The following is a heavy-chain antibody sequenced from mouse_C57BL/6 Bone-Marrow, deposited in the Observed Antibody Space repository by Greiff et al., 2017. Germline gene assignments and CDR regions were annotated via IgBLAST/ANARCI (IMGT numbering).Heavy chain of an antibody. CDR1: GYTFTDYE. CDR3: TRGDYGYDGDASYWYFDV. J-gene: IGHJ1*03. D-gene: IGHD2-2*01. Sequence: VKLQESGAELVRPGASVTLSCKASGYTFTDYEMHWVKQTPVHGLEWIGAIDPETGGTAYNQKFKGKAILTADKSSSTAYMELRSLTSEDSAVYYCTRGDYGYDGDASYWYFDVWGTGTTVTVSS. V-gene: IGHV1-15*01. CDR2: IDPETGGT.